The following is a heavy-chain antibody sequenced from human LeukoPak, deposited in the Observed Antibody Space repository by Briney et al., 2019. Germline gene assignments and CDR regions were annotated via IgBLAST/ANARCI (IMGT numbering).Heavy chain of an antibody. CDR3: AKHRNYGSGSTYFDY. CDR2: IKQDGSEK. Sequence: GGSLRLSCAASGFTFSSYWMSWVRQAPGKGLEWVANIKQDGSEKYYVDSVKGRFTISRDNSKNTLYLQMNSLGAEDTAVYYCAKHRNYGSGSTYFDYWGQGTLVTVSS. V-gene: IGHV3-7*03. CDR1: GFTFSSYW. J-gene: IGHJ4*02. D-gene: IGHD3-10*01.